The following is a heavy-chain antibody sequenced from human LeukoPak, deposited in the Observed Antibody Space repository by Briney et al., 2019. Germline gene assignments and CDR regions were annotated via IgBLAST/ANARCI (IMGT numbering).Heavy chain of an antibody. V-gene: IGHV3-74*01. Sequence: PGGSLRLSCAASGFTFSNYWMHWVRQAPGKGLGWVSVINSDGSTTSHADSVKGRSTISRDNAKNTLYLQMKSLRAEDTAVYYCARDRGSGSFDIWGQGTMVTVSS. CDR2: INSDGSTT. D-gene: IGHD3-10*01. CDR1: GFTFSNYW. J-gene: IGHJ3*02. CDR3: ARDRGSGSFDI.